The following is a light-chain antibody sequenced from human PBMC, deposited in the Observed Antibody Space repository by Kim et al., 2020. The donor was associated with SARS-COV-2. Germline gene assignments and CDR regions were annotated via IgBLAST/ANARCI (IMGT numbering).Light chain of an antibody. Sequence: PGGTVTLTCGSSTGAVTSGHYPYWFQQQPGQVPRTLIYDTTNKHSWTPARFSGSLLGGKAALTLSGAQPEDEADYYCLLSYNTYRVFGGGTQLTVL. V-gene: IGLV7-46*01. CDR3: LLSYNTYRV. J-gene: IGLJ2*01. CDR2: DTT. CDR1: TGAVTSGHY.